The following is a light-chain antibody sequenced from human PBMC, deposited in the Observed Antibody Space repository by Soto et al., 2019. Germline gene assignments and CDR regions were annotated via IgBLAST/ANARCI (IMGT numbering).Light chain of an antibody. V-gene: IGKV3-11*01. Sequence: EVVLTQSPATLSLSPGQRATLSCRASQGVSIYLAWFQQKPGQAPRLLIYDASIRVPGIPARFSGSGSGTGFTLTISSLEPEDFAVYYCQQRSNWPLTFGGGTRVEIK. CDR2: DAS. J-gene: IGKJ4*01. CDR3: QQRSNWPLT. CDR1: QGVSIY.